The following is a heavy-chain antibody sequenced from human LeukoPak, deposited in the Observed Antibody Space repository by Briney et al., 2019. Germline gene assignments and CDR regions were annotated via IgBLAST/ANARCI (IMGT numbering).Heavy chain of an antibody. D-gene: IGHD3-22*01. Sequence: ASVKVSCKVSGYTLTELSMHWVRQAPGQGLEWMGWINPNSGGTNYAQKFQGRVTMTRDTSISTAYMGLSRLRSDDTAVYYCARVVESSGYYVYWGQGTLVTVSS. CDR1: GYTLTELS. CDR2: INPNSGGT. V-gene: IGHV1-2*02. J-gene: IGHJ4*02. CDR3: ARVVESSGYYVY.